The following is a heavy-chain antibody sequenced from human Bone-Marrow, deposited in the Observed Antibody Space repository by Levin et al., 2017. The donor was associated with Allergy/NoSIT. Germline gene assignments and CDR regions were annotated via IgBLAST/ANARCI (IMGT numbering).Heavy chain of an antibody. CDR3: AKDIRRMAVAEIRYGMDV. D-gene: IGHD6-19*01. J-gene: IGHJ6*02. CDR2: ISWNSGSI. CDR1: GFTFDDYA. V-gene: IGHV3-9*01. Sequence: GGSLRLSCAASGFTFDDYAMHWVRQAPGKGLEWVSGISWNSGSIGYADSVKGRFTISRDNAKNSLYLQMNSLRAEDTALYYCAKDIRRMAVAEIRYGMDVWGQGTTVTVSS.